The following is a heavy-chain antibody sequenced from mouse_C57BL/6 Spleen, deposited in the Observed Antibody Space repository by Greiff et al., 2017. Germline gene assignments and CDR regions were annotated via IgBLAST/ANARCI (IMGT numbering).Heavy chain of an antibody. V-gene: IGHV1-87*01. CDR3: ACGNYYFDY. CDR2: INPGNGDT. CDR1: GYTFTNYW. J-gene: IGHJ2*01. D-gene: IGHD2-1*01. Sequence: QVQLQQPGAELVKPGASVKLSCKASGYTFTNYWMQWVQQRPGQGLEWIGAINPGNGDTSYTQKFKGKATLTADKSSSTAYMQLSSLTSEDSAVYYCACGNYYFDYWGQGTTLTVSS.